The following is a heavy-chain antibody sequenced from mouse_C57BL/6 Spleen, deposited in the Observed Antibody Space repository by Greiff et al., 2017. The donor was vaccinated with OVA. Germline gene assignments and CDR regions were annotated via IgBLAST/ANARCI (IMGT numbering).Heavy chain of an antibody. CDR3: TRGGGDFDY. J-gene: IGHJ2*01. CDR2: ISSGGYYI. Sequence: EVQRVESGEGLVKPGGSLKISCAASGFTFSSYAMSWVRQTPEKRLEWVAYISSGGYYIYYADTVKGRFTISRDNARNTLYLQMSSLKSEDTAMYYCTRGGGDFDYWGQGTTLTVSS. CDR1: GFTFSSYA. V-gene: IGHV5-9-1*02.